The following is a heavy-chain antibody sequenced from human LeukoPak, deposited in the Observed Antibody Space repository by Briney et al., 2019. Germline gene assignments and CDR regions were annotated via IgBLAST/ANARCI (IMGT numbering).Heavy chain of an antibody. D-gene: IGHD3/OR15-3a*01. Sequence: PSETLSLTCAVYGGSFSGYYWSWIRQPPGKRLEWIGEINHSGSTNYNPSLKSRVTISVDTSKNQFSLKLSSVTAPDTAVYYWARQTGSGLFILPGGQGTLVTVSS. CDR2: INHSGST. CDR3: ARQTGSGLFILP. J-gene: IGHJ4*02. V-gene: IGHV4-34*01. CDR1: GGSFSGYY.